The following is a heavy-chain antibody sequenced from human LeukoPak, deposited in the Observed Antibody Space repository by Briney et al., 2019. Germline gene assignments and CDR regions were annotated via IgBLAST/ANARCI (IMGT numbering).Heavy chain of an antibody. CDR3: ARVPVGHGSLPQYYYGMDV. D-gene: IGHD2-2*01. V-gene: IGHV1-58*02. CDR1: GFTFTSSG. Sequence: GASVKVSCKASGFTFTSSGMQWVRQARGQRLEWIGWIVVGSGNTNYAQKFQERVTITRDMSTSTAYMELSSLRSEDTAVYYCARVPVGHGSLPQYYYGMDVWGQGTTVTVSS. J-gene: IGHJ6*02. CDR2: IVVGSGNT.